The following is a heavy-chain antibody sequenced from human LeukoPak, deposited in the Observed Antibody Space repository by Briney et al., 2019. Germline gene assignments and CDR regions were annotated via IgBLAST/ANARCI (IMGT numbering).Heavy chain of an antibody. CDR3: ARDGRQLEFDY. CDR2: INPSGGST. J-gene: IGHJ4*02. CDR1: GYTFTSYY. D-gene: IGHD5-18*01. V-gene: IGHV1-46*01. Sequence: ASVKVSCKASGYTFTSYYMHWVRQAPGQGLEWMGIINPSGGSTSYAQKFQGRVTMTRDMSTSTVYMELSSLRSEDTAVYYCARDGRQLEFDYWGQGTLVTVSS.